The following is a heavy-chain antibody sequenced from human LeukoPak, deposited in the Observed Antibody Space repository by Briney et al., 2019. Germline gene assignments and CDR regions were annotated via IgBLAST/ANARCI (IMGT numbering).Heavy chain of an antibody. CDR3: ARGSLYGDLLSNWLDP. V-gene: IGHV4-30-2*01. CDR2: IYHSGNT. CDR1: GGSISSGGYS. Sequence: SETLSLTCAVSGGSISSGGYSWSWIRQPPGEGLEWIGYIYHSGNTYYNPSLKSRVTISVDRSKNQFSLKLSSVTAADTAVYYCARGSLYGDLLSNWLDPWGRGTLVTVSS. D-gene: IGHD4-17*01. J-gene: IGHJ5*02.